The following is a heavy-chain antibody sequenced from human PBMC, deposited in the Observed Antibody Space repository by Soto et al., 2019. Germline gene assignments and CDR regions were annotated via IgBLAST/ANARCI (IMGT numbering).Heavy chain of an antibody. J-gene: IGHJ6*02. V-gene: IGHV1-3*01. Sequence: GASVKVSCKASGDTRTDFSMHWVRQAPGQRPEWMGWLSVGNGDTKYSQKFQGRVTITRDTSARTAYMELSNLRSEDTAVYYCATSEGDCGGGSCYNYFYFSGMDVWGQGTTVTVSS. CDR2: LSVGNGDT. CDR1: GDTRTDFS. D-gene: IGHD2-15*01. CDR3: ATSEGDCGGGSCYNYFYFSGMDV.